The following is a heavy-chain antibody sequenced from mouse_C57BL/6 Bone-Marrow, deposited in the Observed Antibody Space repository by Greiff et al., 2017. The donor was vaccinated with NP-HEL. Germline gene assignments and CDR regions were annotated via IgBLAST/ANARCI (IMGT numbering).Heavy chain of an antibody. Sequence: QVQLQQPGAELARPGASVKLSCKASGYTFTSYGISWVKQRTGQGLEWIGEIYPRSGNTYYNEKFKGKATLTADKSSSTAYMELRSLTSEASAVFFGAGDTTVVEDYAMDYWGQGTSVTVSS. V-gene: IGHV1-81*01. CDR3: AGDTTVVEDYAMDY. D-gene: IGHD1-1*01. CDR1: GYTFTSYG. J-gene: IGHJ4*01. CDR2: IYPRSGNT.